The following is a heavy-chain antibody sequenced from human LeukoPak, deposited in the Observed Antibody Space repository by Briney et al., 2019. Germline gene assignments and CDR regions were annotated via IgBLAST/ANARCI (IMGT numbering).Heavy chain of an antibody. V-gene: IGHV3-23*01. CDR3: ARAGYCSGGSCYPDY. J-gene: IGHJ4*02. CDR2: ISGSGGST. CDR1: GFTFGNYA. D-gene: IGHD2-15*01. Sequence: GGSLSLSCAVSGFTFGNYAMNWVRQAPGKGLDWVSVISGSGGSTDYADSVKGRFTISRDNSKNTLYLQMNSLRAEDTAVYYCARAGYCSGGSCYPDYWGEGGLVTVSS.